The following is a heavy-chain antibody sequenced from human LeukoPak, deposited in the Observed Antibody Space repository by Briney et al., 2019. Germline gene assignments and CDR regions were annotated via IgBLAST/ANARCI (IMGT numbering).Heavy chain of an antibody. CDR1: GYTFTNYL. Sequence: ASVKVSCKASGYTFTNYLMHWVRQAPGQRLEWMGWINAGNGNTKYSQKFQGRVTITRDTSASTAYMELSSLRSEDTAVYYCARDRLEDYYYYGMDVWGQGTTVTVSS. J-gene: IGHJ6*02. D-gene: IGHD6-25*01. CDR2: INAGNGNT. CDR3: ARDRLEDYYYYGMDV. V-gene: IGHV1-3*01.